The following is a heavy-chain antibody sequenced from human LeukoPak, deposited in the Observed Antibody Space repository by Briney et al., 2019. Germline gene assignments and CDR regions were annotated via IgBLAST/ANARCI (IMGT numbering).Heavy chain of an antibody. V-gene: IGHV1-2*04. Sequence: GASVKVSCKASGYTFTGYYMHWVRQAPGQGLEWMGRINPNSGGTNYAQKFQGWVTMTRDTSISTAYMELSRLRSDDTAVYYCARSHSSSWSEPYYYGMDVWGQGTTVTVSS. CDR2: INPNSGGT. CDR1: GYTFTGYY. D-gene: IGHD6-13*01. J-gene: IGHJ6*02. CDR3: ARSHSSSWSEPYYYGMDV.